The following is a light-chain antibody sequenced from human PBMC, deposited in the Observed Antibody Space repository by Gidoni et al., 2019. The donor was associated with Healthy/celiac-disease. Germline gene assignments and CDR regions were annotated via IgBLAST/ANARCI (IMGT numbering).Light chain of an antibody. CDR2: DAS. Sequence: DIQMTQSPSTLSASVGDRVTITCRASQSISSWLAWYQQKPGKAPKLLIYDASSLESGVPPRFSGSESGTEFTLTISSLQPDDFATYYCQQYNSYPYTFGQGTKLEIK. CDR3: QQYNSYPYT. J-gene: IGKJ2*01. V-gene: IGKV1-5*01. CDR1: QSISSW.